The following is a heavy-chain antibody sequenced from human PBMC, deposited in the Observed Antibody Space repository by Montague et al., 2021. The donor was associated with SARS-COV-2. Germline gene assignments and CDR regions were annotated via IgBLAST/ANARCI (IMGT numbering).Heavy chain of an antibody. CDR2: IKPAGSED. J-gene: IGHJ6*03. CDR3: VRATLYMDV. CDR1: GFIFGAYW. V-gene: IGHV3-7*01. Sequence: SLRLSCAASGFIFGAYWMRWVRQATGKGLEWVASIKPAGSEDYSTAFVKGCTTVTRDNARNSLYLQMNRMSAEATAVYYCVRATLYMDVWGEGTPVTVSS.